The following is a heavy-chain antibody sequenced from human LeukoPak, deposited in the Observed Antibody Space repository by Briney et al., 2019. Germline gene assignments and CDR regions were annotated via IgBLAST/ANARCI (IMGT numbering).Heavy chain of an antibody. CDR1: GGSISSSSYY. J-gene: IGHJ4*02. Sequence: SETLSLTCTVSGGSISSSSYYWGWIRQPPGKGLEWLGSIYYSGSTHYNPSLKSRVTISVDTSKNQFSLNLSSVTAADTAVYYCAGLYYDSSGYYQICYFDYWGQGTLVTVSS. CDR2: IYYSGST. CDR3: AGLYYDSSGYYQICYFDY. V-gene: IGHV4-39*01. D-gene: IGHD3-22*01.